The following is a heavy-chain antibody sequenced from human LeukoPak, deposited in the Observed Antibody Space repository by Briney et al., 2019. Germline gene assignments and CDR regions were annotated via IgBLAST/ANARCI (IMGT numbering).Heavy chain of an antibody. D-gene: IGHD3-22*01. Sequence: PGRSLRLSCAASGFTFSSYAMHWVRQAPGKGLEWVAVISYDGSNKYYADSVKGRFTISRDNSKNTLYLQMNSLRAEDTAVYYCAGDLGDYYDSSGYYWGQGTLVTVSS. V-gene: IGHV3-30-3*01. CDR1: GFTFSSYA. CDR3: AGDLGDYYDSSGYY. CDR2: ISYDGSNK. J-gene: IGHJ4*02.